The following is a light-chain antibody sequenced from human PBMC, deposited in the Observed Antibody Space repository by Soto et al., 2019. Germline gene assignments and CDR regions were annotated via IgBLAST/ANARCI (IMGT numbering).Light chain of an antibody. CDR3: HQYGSKPYT. CDR2: GIS. CDR1: QAITASY. J-gene: IGKJ2*01. V-gene: IGKV3-20*01. Sequence: EIVLTQSPGTMSVSPGERATLSCRASQAITASYLAWYHQRPGQAPRLLIYGISIRAPGIPDRFSGSGSGSGFTLTIDSLESEDVGVVFCHQYGSKPYTFGQGTSLQI.